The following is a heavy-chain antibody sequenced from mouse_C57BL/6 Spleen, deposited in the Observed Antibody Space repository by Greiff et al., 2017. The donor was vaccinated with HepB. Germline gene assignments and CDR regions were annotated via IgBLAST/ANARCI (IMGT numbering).Heavy chain of an antibody. Sequence: VQLQQSGPGLVKPSQSLSLTCSVTGYSITSGYYWNWIRQFPGNKLEWMGYISYDGSNNYNPSLKNRISITRDTSKNQFFLKLNSVTTEDTATYYCAREMITTGYYYAMDYWGQGTSVTVSS. J-gene: IGHJ4*01. CDR2: ISYDGSN. CDR3: AREMITTGYYYAMDY. CDR1: GYSITSGYY. D-gene: IGHD2-4*01. V-gene: IGHV3-6*01.